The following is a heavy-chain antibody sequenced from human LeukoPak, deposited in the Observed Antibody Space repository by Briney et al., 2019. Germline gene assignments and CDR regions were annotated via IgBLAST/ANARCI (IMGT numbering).Heavy chain of an antibody. V-gene: IGHV3-23*01. CDR1: GFTFSSYA. J-gene: IGHJ4*02. D-gene: IGHD6-19*01. CDR3: AKDIGMAGSGWYGY. CDR2: ISGSGGST. Sequence: GGSLRLSCAASGFTFSSYAMSWVRQAPGKGLEWVSAISGSGGSTYYADSVKGRFTISRDNSKNTLYLQMNSLRAEDTAVYYCAKDIGMAGSGWYGYWGQGTLVTVSS.